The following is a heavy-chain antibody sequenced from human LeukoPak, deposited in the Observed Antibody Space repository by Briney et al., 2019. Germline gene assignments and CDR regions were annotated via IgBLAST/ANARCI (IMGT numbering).Heavy chain of an antibody. CDR2: IYHSGST. Sequence: SETLSLTCTVSSGSISTSNYYWGWVRQPPGKALEWIGSIYHSGSTYYNPSLKSRVTISVDTSKNQFSLKLSSVTAADTAVYYCAREAVTTYYYYYYYMDVWGKGTTVTVSS. CDR1: SGSISTSNYY. CDR3: AREAVTTYYYYYYYMDV. J-gene: IGHJ6*03. D-gene: IGHD4-17*01. V-gene: IGHV4-39*07.